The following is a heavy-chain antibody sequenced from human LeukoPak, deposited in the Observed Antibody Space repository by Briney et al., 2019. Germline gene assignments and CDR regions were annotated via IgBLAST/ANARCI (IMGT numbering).Heavy chain of an antibody. J-gene: IGHJ5*02. D-gene: IGHD6-13*01. CDR2: MHTSGTT. V-gene: IGHV4-61*10. Sequence: SETLSLTCTVSGGSVSSGSYYWSWIRQPAGKGLEWIGRMHTSGTTNYNPALKSRVTISVDTSKNQFSLKLSSVTAADTAVYYCARASGSWYEFNWFDPWGQGTLVTVSS. CDR3: ARASGSWYEFNWFDP. CDR1: GGSVSSGSYY.